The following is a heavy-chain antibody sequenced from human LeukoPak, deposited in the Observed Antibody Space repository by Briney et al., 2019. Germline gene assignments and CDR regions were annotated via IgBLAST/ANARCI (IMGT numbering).Heavy chain of an antibody. CDR2: INPNSGGT. J-gene: IGHJ4*02. D-gene: IGHD2-2*01. CDR1: GYTFTSYD. V-gene: IGHV1-2*02. CDR3: ARDQSSFDY. Sequence: GASVKVSCKASGYTFTSYDINWVRQAPGQGLEWMGWINPNSGGTNYAQKFQGRVTMTRDTSISTAYMELSRLRSDDTAVYYCARDQSSFDYWGQGTLVTVSS.